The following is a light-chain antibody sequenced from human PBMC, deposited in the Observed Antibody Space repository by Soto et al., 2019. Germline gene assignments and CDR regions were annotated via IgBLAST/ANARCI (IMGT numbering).Light chain of an antibody. Sequence: DIQMTQSPSSLSASVGDRVTITCRASQSISSYLNWYQQKPGKAPKLLIYAASSLQSGVPSRFSGSGSGTDFTLTISSLQPEDFATYYCQQSYSTPITFGHGTRL. J-gene: IGKJ5*01. CDR3: QQSYSTPIT. CDR1: QSISSY. V-gene: IGKV1-39*01. CDR2: AAS.